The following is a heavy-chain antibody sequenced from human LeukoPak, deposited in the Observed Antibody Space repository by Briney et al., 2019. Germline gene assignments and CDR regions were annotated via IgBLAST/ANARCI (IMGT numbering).Heavy chain of an antibody. CDR3: TRGAAQGLINWFDP. D-gene: IGHD2-21*01. V-gene: IGHV1-8*01. Sequence: ASVKVSCKASGYIFTSNDMNWVRQAAGQGLEWMGWMNSDTGYTGYALKFHDRITLTRNTSISTAYMELSSLTSEDTAVYYCTRGAAQGLINWFDPWGQGTLVTVSS. CDR2: MNSDTGYT. CDR1: GYIFTSND. J-gene: IGHJ5*02.